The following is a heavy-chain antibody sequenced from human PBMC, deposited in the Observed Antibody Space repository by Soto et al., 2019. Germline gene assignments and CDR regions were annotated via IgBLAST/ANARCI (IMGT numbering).Heavy chain of an antibody. CDR3: ALSRGIRFDP. CDR1: GGTFSSYT. J-gene: IGHJ5*02. CDR2: IIPILNMT. D-gene: IGHD3-16*01. Sequence: QVQLVQSGAEVKKPGSSVKVSCKASGGTFSSYTISWVRQAPGQGLEWMGRIIPILNMTNYAQKFQGSVTITAHKSTDTVYMELSSLRSEDTAVYYCALSRGIRFDPWGQGTLVIVSS. V-gene: IGHV1-69*02.